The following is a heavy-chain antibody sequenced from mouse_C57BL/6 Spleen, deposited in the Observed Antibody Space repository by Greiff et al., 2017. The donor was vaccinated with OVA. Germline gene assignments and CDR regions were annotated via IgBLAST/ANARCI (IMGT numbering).Heavy chain of an antibody. CDR2: IYPGDGDT. CDR3: AGYYDYDGSMDY. Sequence: QVQLKESGAELVKPGASVKISCKASGYAFSSYWMNWVKQRPGKGLEWIGQIYPGDGDTNYNGKFKGKATLTADKSSSTAYMQLSSLTSEDSAVYFCAGYYDYDGSMDYWGQGTSVTVSS. V-gene: IGHV1-80*01. CDR1: GYAFSSYW. D-gene: IGHD2-4*01. J-gene: IGHJ4*01.